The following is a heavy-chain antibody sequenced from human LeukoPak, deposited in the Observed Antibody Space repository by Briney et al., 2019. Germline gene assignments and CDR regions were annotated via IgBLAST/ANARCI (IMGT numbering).Heavy chain of an antibody. V-gene: IGHV3-30-3*01. J-gene: IGHJ4*02. CDR2: ISYDGSNK. D-gene: IGHD3-16*01. CDR1: GFTFSSYA. Sequence: PGGSLRLSCAASGFTFSSYAMHWVRQAPGKGLEWVAVISYDGSNKYYADSVKGRFTISRDNSKNTLYLQMNSLRAEDTAVYYCARDYGGTQGYWGQGTLVTGSS. CDR3: ARDYGGTQGY.